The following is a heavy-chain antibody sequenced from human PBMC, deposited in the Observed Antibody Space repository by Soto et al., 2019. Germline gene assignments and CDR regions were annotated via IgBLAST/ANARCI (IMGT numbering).Heavy chain of an antibody. CDR1: GFTFRSYS. CDR2: ISGSGGST. D-gene: IGHD6-13*01. CDR3: AKVPNPDTIAAAGTEIYFDY. J-gene: IGHJ4*02. Sequence: PGGSLRLSCAASGFTFRSYSMSWVRQAPGKGLEWVSAISGSGGSTYYADSVKGRFTISRDNSKNTLYLQMNSLRAEDTAVYYCAKVPNPDTIAAAGTEIYFDYWGQGTLVTVSS. V-gene: IGHV3-23*01.